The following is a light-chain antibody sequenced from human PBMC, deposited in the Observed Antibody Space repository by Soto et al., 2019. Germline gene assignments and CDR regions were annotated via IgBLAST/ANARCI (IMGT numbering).Light chain of an antibody. CDR1: SSDIGGYKY. CDR3: TSYPRYRVLV. J-gene: IGLJ3*02. Sequence: QSALTQPASVSGSLGQSITISCTGTSSDIGGYKYVSWYQQHPGKAPKLIIFEVSNRPSGVSDRFSGSNSGNTASLTISGLQAEDEADYYCTSYPRYRVLVFGGGTK. V-gene: IGLV2-14*01. CDR2: EVS.